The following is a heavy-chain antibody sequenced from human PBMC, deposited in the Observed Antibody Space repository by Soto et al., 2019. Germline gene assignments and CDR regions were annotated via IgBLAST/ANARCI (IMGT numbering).Heavy chain of an antibody. CDR1: GFTFSSYG. CDR2: ICYDGSNK. V-gene: IGHV3-33*01. D-gene: IGHD3-22*01. J-gene: IGHJ3*02. CDR3: ASSSDYDSSGYRNDSFDI. Sequence: QVQLVESGGGVVQPGRSLRLSCAASGFTFSSYGMHWVRQAPGKGLVWVAGICYDGSNKYYADFVKGQFTISRDNSKITMYLQMNSMRAEDTAVYYCASSSDYDSSGYRNDSFDIWGQGTMVTVSS.